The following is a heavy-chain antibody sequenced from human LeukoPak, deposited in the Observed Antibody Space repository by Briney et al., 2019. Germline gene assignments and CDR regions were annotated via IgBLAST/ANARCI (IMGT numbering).Heavy chain of an antibody. CDR1: GGSFSGYY. Sequence: SETLSLTCAVYGGSFSGYYWSWIRQPPGEGLEWVGEINSSRSTNYNPSLNSRVTISVDTSKNQFSLKLSSVTAADTAVYYCARGGDCSGGSCYADYYYYYMDVWGKGTTVTVSS. J-gene: IGHJ6*03. CDR2: INSSRST. CDR3: ARGGDCSGGSCYADYYYYYMDV. D-gene: IGHD2-15*01. V-gene: IGHV4-34*01.